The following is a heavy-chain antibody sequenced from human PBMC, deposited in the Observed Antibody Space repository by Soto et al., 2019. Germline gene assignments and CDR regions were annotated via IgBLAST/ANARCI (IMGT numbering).Heavy chain of an antibody. CDR3: ARHWRSEWAPPAIDH. Sequence: LVILSLRCPVAEGSSVGSGDCWGWIKQPPGKGLEWIGSIYYSGSTYYNPSLKSRVTISVDTSKNQFSLKLSSVTAADTAVYYCARHWRSEWAPPAIDHWGQGTRATV. D-gene: IGHD1-26*01. J-gene: IGHJ1*01. CDR2: IYYSGST. V-gene: IGHV4-39*01. CDR1: EGSSVGSGDC.